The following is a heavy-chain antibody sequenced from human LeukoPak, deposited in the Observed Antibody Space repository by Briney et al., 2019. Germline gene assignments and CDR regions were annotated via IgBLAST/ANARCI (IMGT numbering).Heavy chain of an antibody. D-gene: IGHD6-6*01. CDR1: GFTVSSNY. Sequence: GGSLRLSCAASGFTVSSNYMSWVRQAPGKGLEWVSVIYSGGSTYYGDSVKGRFTTSRDNSKNTVYLQMNSLRAEDTAVYYCASPGSSSSSYYGMDVWGQGTTVTVSS. V-gene: IGHV3-53*01. CDR2: IYSGGST. J-gene: IGHJ6*02. CDR3: ASPGSSSSSYYGMDV.